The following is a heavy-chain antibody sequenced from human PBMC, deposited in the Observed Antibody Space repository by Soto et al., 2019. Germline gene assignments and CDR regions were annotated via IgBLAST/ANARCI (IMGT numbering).Heavy chain of an antibody. Sequence: QVQLVQSGSELKKPGASVKVSCKASGYTFTSYAMNWVLQAPGQVLEWMGWINTNTGNPTYAQGFTGRFVFSWDTSVSTAYLKICSLEAEDTAVYYCARGSQFIAVDGTSDAFDIWGQGTLVTVSS. V-gene: IGHV7-4-1*01. CDR3: ARGSQFIAVDGTSDAFDI. J-gene: IGHJ3*02. CDR1: GYTFTSYA. CDR2: INTNTGNP. D-gene: IGHD6-19*01.